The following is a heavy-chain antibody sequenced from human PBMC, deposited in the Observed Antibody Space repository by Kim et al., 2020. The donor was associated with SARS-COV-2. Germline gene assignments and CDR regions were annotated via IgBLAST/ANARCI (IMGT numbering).Heavy chain of an antibody. V-gene: IGHV3-30-3*01. Sequence: GGSLRLSCAASGFTFSSYAMHWVRQAPGKGLEWVAVISYDGSNKYYADSVKGRFTISRDNSKNTLYLQMNSLRAEDTAVYYCARVPPISTVTTFRRYYYYYGMDVWGQGTTVTVSS. CDR1: GFTFSSYA. CDR2: ISYDGSNK. CDR3: ARVPPISTVTTFRRYYYYYGMDV. D-gene: IGHD4-17*01. J-gene: IGHJ6*02.